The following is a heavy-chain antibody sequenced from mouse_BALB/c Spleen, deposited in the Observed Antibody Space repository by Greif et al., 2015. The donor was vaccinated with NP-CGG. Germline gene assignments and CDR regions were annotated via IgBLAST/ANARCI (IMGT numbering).Heavy chain of an antibody. J-gene: IGHJ2*01. V-gene: IGHV1S81*02. CDR1: GYTFTSYY. CDR2: INPTNGDT. D-gene: IGHD2-10*02. Sequence: VQLQQSGAELVKPGASVKLSCKAPGYTFTSYYMYWVKQRPGQGLEWIGEINPTNGDTNFNEKFKSKATLTVDKSSSTAYMQLSSLTSEDSAVYYCARSGYGNYFDYWGQGTTLTVSS. CDR3: ARSGYGNYFDY.